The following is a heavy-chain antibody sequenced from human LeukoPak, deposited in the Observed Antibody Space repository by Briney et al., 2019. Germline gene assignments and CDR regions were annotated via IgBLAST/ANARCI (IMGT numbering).Heavy chain of an antibody. Sequence: GGSLRLSCAASGFTFSSYAMSWVRQAPGKGLEWVSAISGSGGSTYYADSVKGRFTISGDNSKNTLYLQMDSLRAEDTAVYYCAKVDSLAAAGNPFDYWGQGTLVTVSS. J-gene: IGHJ4*02. CDR1: GFTFSSYA. D-gene: IGHD6-13*01. CDR3: AKVDSLAAAGNPFDY. V-gene: IGHV3-23*01. CDR2: ISGSGGST.